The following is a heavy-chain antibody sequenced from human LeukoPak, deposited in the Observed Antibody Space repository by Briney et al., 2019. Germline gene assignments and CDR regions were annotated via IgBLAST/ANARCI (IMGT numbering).Heavy chain of an antibody. CDR3: ARDGQQWLDGNNWFDP. Sequence: ASVKVSCKASGGTFSSYAISWVRQAPGQGLEWMGWISAYNGNTNYAQKLQGRVTMTTDTSTSTAYMELRSLRSDDTAVYYCARDGQQWLDGNNWFDPWGQGTLVTVSS. V-gene: IGHV1-18*01. D-gene: IGHD6-19*01. J-gene: IGHJ5*02. CDR1: GGTFSSYA. CDR2: ISAYNGNT.